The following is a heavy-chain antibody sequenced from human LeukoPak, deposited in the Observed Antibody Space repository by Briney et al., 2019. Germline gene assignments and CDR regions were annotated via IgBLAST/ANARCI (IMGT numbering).Heavy chain of an antibody. V-gene: IGHV1-2*02. CDR1: GYTFTGYY. CDR3: ARDLAYDFWSGTYY. J-gene: IGHJ4*02. CDR2: INPNSGDT. Sequence: ASVKVSCKASGYTFTGYYMHWVRQAPGQGLEWMGWINPNSGDTNYAQKFQGRVTMTRDTSVNTAYMELSRLRSDDTAVYYCARDLAYDFWSGTYYWGQGTLVTVSS. D-gene: IGHD3-3*01.